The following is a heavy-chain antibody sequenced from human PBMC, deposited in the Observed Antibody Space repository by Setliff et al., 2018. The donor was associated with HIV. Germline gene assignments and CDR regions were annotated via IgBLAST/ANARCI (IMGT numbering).Heavy chain of an antibody. CDR2: FYTSGST. V-gene: IGHV4-61*02. CDR1: GGSIRNEDYL. Sequence: SETLSLTCTVSGGSIRNEDYLWSWIRQPAGKGLEWIGRFYTSGSTNYNPTFKSRVTISEGTSENQFSLKLTSVTAADTAIYYCARGGGRVVRGLIGMYYFDYWGQGILVTVSS. D-gene: IGHD3-10*01. CDR3: ARGGGRVVRGLIGMYYFDY. J-gene: IGHJ4*02.